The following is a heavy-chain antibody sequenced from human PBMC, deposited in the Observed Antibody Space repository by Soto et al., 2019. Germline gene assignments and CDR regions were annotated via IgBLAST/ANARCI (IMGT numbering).Heavy chain of an antibody. V-gene: IGHV3-23*01. CDR3: ENVMILRFTEWSTLDGP. D-gene: IGHD3-3*01. CDR1: GLTFYNYD. J-gene: IGHJ5*02. CDR2: ISGSGDRA. Sequence: PGGSLRLSCAASGLTFYNYDMTWVRQAPGKGLEWVSTISGSGDRASYADSVKGRFTISRDNSRNTLYLQMSNLRAEDTAIYYCENVMILRFTEWSTLDGPWGQRALVTVSS.